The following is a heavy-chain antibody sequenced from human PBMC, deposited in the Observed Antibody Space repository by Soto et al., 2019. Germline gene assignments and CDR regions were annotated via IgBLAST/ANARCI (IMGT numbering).Heavy chain of an antibody. CDR3: TKQKGDSRTYNGMDV. CDR2: AYYRSQWYY. V-gene: IGHV6-1*01. CDR1: GDSVSSNSAA. D-gene: IGHD2-21*02. Sequence: QVQLQQSGPGLVKPSQTLSLTCAISGDSVSSNSAAWNWIRQSPSRGLEWLGRAYYRSQWYYDSAVSVRTRITVTPDTSKNQCSLQLNSVTPEDTAVYYCTKQKGDSRTYNGMDVWGQGTTVTVSS. J-gene: IGHJ6*02.